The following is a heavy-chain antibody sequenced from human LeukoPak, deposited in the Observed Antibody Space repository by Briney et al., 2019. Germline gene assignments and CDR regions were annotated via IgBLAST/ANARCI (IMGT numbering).Heavy chain of an antibody. D-gene: IGHD4-11*01. CDR2: IIPIFGTA. J-gene: IGHJ6*03. CDR3: AGPPLETGRGAYSNSHYNYYYYYMDV. V-gene: IGHV1-69*06. Sequence: GASAKVSCKASGGTFSSYAISWVRQAPGQGLEWMGGIIPIFGTANYAQKFQGRVTITADKSTSTAYMELSSLRSEDTAVYYCAGPPLETGRGAYSNSHYNYYYYYMDVWGKGTTVTVSS. CDR1: GGTFSSYA.